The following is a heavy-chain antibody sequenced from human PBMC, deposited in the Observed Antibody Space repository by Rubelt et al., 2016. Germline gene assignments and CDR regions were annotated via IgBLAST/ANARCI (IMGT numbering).Heavy chain of an antibody. CDR3: ARSDIVATITDY. Sequence: EVQLVESGGGLVQPGGSLRLSCSASGFTFSSYAMHWVCQAPGKGLEYVSAISSNGGSTYYADSVKGRFTISRDNSKNTLYLQMSSLRAEDTAVYYCARSDIVATITDYWGQGTLVTVSS. V-gene: IGHV3-64D*09. D-gene: IGHD5-12*01. CDR1: GFTFSSYA. CDR2: ISSNGGST. J-gene: IGHJ4*02.